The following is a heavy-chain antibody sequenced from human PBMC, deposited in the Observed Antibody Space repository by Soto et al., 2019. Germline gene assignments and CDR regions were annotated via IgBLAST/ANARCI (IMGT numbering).Heavy chain of an antibody. Sequence: ITLKESGPTLVKPTQTLTLTCTFSGFSLSTSGVGVGWIRQPPGKALEWLALIYWDDDKRYSPSLKSRLTSTKDTPKNQVVLTMTNMDPVDTATYYCAHINTIFGVVISRRSYGMDVWGQGTTVTVSS. V-gene: IGHV2-5*02. D-gene: IGHD3-3*01. J-gene: IGHJ6*02. CDR1: GFSLSTSGVG. CDR2: IYWDDDK. CDR3: AHINTIFGVVISRRSYGMDV.